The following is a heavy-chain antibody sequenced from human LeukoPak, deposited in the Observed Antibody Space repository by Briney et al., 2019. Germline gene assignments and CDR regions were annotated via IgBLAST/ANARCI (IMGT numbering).Heavy chain of an antibody. CDR1: GFTVSSSY. D-gene: IGHD2-2*01. CDR2: IYSGGTT. CDR3: ARQTGESTNFDN. V-gene: IGHV3-53*01. Sequence: GGSLRLSCAGSGFTVSSSYISWVRQAPGKGLEWVSAIYSGGTTYYADSVRGRFTISRDNSKNTLYLLMNSLRAEDTAMYHCARQTGESTNFDNWGQGTLVTVSS. J-gene: IGHJ4*02.